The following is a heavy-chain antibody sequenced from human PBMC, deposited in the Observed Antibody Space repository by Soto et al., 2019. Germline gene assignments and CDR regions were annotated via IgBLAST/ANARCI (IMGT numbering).Heavy chain of an antibody. CDR3: ARTPNDFWSGYYPSAYYYGMDV. CDR1: GFTFGSYG. J-gene: IGHJ6*02. CDR2: IWYDGSNK. V-gene: IGHV3-33*08. Sequence: GGSLRLSCAASGFTFGSYGMHWVRQAPGKGLEWVAVIWYDGSNKYYADSVKGRFTISRDNSKNTLYLQMNSLRAEDTAVYYCARTPNDFWSGYYPSAYYYGMDVWGQGTTVTVSS. D-gene: IGHD3-3*01.